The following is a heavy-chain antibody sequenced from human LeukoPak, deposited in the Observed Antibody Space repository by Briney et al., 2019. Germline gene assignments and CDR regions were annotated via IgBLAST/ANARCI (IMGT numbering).Heavy chain of an antibody. CDR1: GFTFSSYS. Sequence: GGSLRLSCAASGFTFSSYSMNWVRQGPGKGLERVANIKQDGSEKYYVDSVKGRFTISRDNAKNSLYLQMNSLRAEDTAVYYCAELGITMIGGIWGKGTTVTISS. CDR2: IKQDGSEK. V-gene: IGHV3-7*01. J-gene: IGHJ6*04. D-gene: IGHD3-10*02. CDR3: AELGITMIGGI.